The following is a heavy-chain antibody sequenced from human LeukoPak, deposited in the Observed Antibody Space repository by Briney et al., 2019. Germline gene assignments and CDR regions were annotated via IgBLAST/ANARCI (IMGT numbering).Heavy chain of an antibody. Sequence: GGSLRLSCAASGFTFSTYYMNWVRQAPGKGLKWVSSISSSSSYIYYADSVKGRFTISRDNAKNSLYLQMNSLRAEDTAVYYCARDREVAAAGTFDYWGQGTLVTVSS. D-gene: IGHD6-13*01. CDR1: GFTFSTYY. CDR3: ARDREVAAAGTFDY. V-gene: IGHV3-21*01. CDR2: ISSSSSYI. J-gene: IGHJ4*02.